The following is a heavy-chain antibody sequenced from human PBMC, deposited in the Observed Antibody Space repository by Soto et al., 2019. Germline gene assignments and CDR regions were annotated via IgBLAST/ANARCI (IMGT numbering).Heavy chain of an antibody. CDR2: TYDRSKWYN. CDR3: VRASYSSGWLRGYYYYYGMDV. D-gene: IGHD6-19*01. J-gene: IGHJ6*02. CDR1: GDSVSSNSAA. V-gene: IGHV6-1*01. Sequence: SQTLSLTCAISGDSVSSNSAAWNCIRQSPSRGLEWLVRTYDRSKWYNDYAVSVKSRITINPDTSTNQFSLQLNSVTPEDTAVDYCVRASYSSGWLRGYYYYYGMDVWGQGTTVTVSS.